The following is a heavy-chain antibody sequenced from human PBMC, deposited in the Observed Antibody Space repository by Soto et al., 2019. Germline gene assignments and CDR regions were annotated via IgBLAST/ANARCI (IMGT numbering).Heavy chain of an antibody. J-gene: IGHJ6*02. D-gene: IGHD4-17*01. CDR2: INHSGST. Sequence: QVQLQQWGAGLLKPSETLSLTCAVYGGSFSGYYWSWIRQPPGKGLEWIGEINHSGSTNYNPSLTRRVTISVDTSKNQFSLKLSSVTAADTAVYYCARGPRVTNPYGMDVWGQGTTVTVSS. V-gene: IGHV4-34*01. CDR3: ARGPRVTNPYGMDV. CDR1: GGSFSGYY.